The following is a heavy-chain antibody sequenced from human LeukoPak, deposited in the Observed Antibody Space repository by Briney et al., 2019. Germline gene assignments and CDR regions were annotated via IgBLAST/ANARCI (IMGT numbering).Heavy chain of an antibody. V-gene: IGHV2-5*02. Sequence: SGPTLVNPTQTLTLTCTFSGFSLSTTGVGVGWIRQPPGKALEWLSLIYWDGDKRYSPSLKSRLTIPKDTSKNQVVLTMTNMDPVDTGTYYCAHRISEFSNPTDYYFDYWGQGTLVTVSS. J-gene: IGHJ4*02. D-gene: IGHD3-3*02. CDR3: AHRISEFSNPTDYYFDY. CDR1: GFSLSTTGVG. CDR2: IYWDGDK.